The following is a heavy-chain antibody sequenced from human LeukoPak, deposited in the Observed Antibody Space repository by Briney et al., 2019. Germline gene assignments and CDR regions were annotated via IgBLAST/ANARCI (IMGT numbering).Heavy chain of an antibody. CDR1: GFTFSRYA. Sequence: GGSLRLSCSASGFTFSRYAMHWVRQAPGKGLEYVSAISNNGDSTYYADSVKGRFTISRVNSKNTLYLQTSSLRVEDTAVYYCVKGPYDITPGWFDPWGQGTLVTVSS. J-gene: IGHJ5*02. CDR2: ISNNGDST. D-gene: IGHD3-9*01. CDR3: VKGPYDITPGWFDP. V-gene: IGHV3-64D*06.